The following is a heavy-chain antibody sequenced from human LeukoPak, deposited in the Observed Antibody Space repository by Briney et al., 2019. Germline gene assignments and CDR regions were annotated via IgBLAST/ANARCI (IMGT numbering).Heavy chain of an antibody. CDR3: ARIAVAGTHFDY. Sequence: PSETLSLTCSVSGGSISSGSYYWGWIRQPPGKGLEWIGCVYFSGSTYYNPSLKSRVTISVDTSKNQFSLKLSSVTAADTAVYYCARIAVAGTHFDYWGQGTLVTVSS. CDR2: VYFSGST. V-gene: IGHV4-39*07. J-gene: IGHJ4*02. CDR1: GGSISSGSYY. D-gene: IGHD6-19*01.